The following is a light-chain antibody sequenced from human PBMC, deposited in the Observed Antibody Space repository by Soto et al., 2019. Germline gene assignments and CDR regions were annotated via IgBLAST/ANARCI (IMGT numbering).Light chain of an antibody. CDR1: QNLSRN. Sequence: EMVMTQSPATLSVSPGERATLSCRASQNLSRNLAWYQQQPGQAPRLLIFYASTRATGIPARFSGSGSGTDFTLTIRSLQSEDFAVYYCQQYDKWPHTFGQGTKLEIK. J-gene: IGKJ2*01. CDR2: YAS. V-gene: IGKV3-15*01. CDR3: QQYDKWPHT.